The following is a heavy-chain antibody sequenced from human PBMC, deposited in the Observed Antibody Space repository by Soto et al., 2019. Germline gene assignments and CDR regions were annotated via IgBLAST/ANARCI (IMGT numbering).Heavy chain of an antibody. CDR1: GFTFSGFD. J-gene: IGHJ4*02. Sequence: GGSLRLSCEASGFTFSGFDMHWVRQPTGKGLEWVSSIGTAGDTYYAVSVKGRFTISRDNAKNSLSLQMNSLRAGDMAVYFRAKSKEIGTHFFDSWGQGTQVTVSS. CDR2: IGTAGDT. CDR3: AKSKEIGTHFFDS. V-gene: IGHV3-13*01. D-gene: IGHD6-13*01.